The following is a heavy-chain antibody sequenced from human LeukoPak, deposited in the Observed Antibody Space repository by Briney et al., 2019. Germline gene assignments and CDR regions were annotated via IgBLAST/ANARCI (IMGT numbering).Heavy chain of an antibody. D-gene: IGHD3-10*01. Sequence: ASVKVSCKASGYTFTGYYMHWVRQPPGQGLEWMGWINPNSGGTNYAQKFQGRVTMTRDTSISTAYMELSRLRSDDTAVYFCARHVRNYYGSGSSNAFDIWGQGTMVTVSS. CDR3: ARHVRNYYGSGSSNAFDI. J-gene: IGHJ3*02. CDR1: GYTFTGYY. CDR2: INPNSGGT. V-gene: IGHV1-2*02.